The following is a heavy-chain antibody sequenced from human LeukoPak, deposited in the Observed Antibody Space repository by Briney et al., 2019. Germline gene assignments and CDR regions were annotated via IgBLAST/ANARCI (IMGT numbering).Heavy chain of an antibody. J-gene: IGHJ4*02. CDR3: ARTPARMTMVVTAGWETSSDFDY. Sequence: GASVTVSCKASGYTFTSYGISWVRQAPGQGLEWMGWISAYNGNTNYAQKLQGRVTMTTDTSTSTAYMELRSLRSDDTAVYYCARTPARMTMVVTAGWETSSDFDYWGQGTLVTVSS. CDR1: GYTFTSYG. D-gene: IGHD4-23*01. V-gene: IGHV1-18*01. CDR2: ISAYNGNT.